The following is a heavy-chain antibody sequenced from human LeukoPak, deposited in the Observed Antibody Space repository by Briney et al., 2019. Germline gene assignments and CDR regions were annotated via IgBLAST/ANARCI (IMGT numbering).Heavy chain of an antibody. D-gene: IGHD6-19*01. Sequence: PGGSLRLSCAASGFTFSSYAMHWVRQAPGKGLEWVAVISYDGGNEYYADSMKGRFTISRDNSKNTLYLQMNSLRAEDTAVYYCAKHGSGRYFDYWGQGTLVTVSS. J-gene: IGHJ4*02. V-gene: IGHV3-30-3*02. CDR2: ISYDGGNE. CDR3: AKHGSGRYFDY. CDR1: GFTFSSYA.